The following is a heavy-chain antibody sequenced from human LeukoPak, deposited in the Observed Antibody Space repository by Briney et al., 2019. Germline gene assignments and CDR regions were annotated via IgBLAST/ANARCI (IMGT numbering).Heavy chain of an antibody. CDR3: AKGDMPIVARALDY. D-gene: IGHD5-12*01. V-gene: IGHV3-30*02. CDR1: GFTFSSYG. Sequence: PGGSLRLSCAASGFTFSSYGMHWVRQAPGKGLEWVAFIRYDGTNKYYADSVKGRFTISRDNSKNTLYLQMNSLRAEDTAVYYCAKGDMPIVARALDYWGQGTLVTVSS. J-gene: IGHJ4*02. CDR2: IRYDGTNK.